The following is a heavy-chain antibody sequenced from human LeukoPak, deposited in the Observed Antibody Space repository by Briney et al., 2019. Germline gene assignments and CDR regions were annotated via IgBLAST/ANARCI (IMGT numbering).Heavy chain of an antibody. CDR2: IYSGGNT. V-gene: IGHV3-53*01. CDR3: ARAGGSYQVFDQ. CDR1: GFTVSSNS. D-gene: IGHD1-26*01. J-gene: IGHJ4*02. Sequence: GGSLRLSCTVSGFTVSSNSWSWVRQAPGKGLEWVSFIYSGGNTHYSDSVKGRLTISRDNSKSTLYLQMNSLRAEDTAVYYCARAGGSYQVFDQWGQGTLVTVSS.